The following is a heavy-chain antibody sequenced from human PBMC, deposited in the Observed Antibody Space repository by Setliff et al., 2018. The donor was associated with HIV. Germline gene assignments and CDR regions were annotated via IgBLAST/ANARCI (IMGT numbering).Heavy chain of an antibody. J-gene: IGHJ4*02. CDR1: GYTFTRYG. Sequence: ASVKVSCKASGYTFTRYGISWVRQAPGQRLEWMGWISAYDGNTNYAQKFQGRVTTTIDRSTSTAYMELRSLRPDDTAVYYCARQIFWRDYYFDYWGQGTLVTVSS. CDR2: ISAYDGNT. V-gene: IGHV1-18*01. D-gene: IGHD3-3*01. CDR3: ARQIFWRDYYFDY.